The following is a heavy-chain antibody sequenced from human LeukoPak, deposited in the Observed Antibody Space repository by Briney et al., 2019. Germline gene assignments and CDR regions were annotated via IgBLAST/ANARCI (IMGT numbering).Heavy chain of an antibody. CDR2: ITPDGKTQ. D-gene: IGHD6-25*01. V-gene: IGHV3-30*04. CDR3: AREGYSSGSAPAFNL. J-gene: IGHJ3*01. Sequence: GASLRLSCAASGLSLSSCIIHWVRQAPGKGLEWVSVITPDGKTQHYVDSAKGRFTISADNAKNTVYLQMNSLRSDDTATYYCAREGYSSGSAPAFNLWGQGTMVTVSS. CDR1: GLSLSSCI.